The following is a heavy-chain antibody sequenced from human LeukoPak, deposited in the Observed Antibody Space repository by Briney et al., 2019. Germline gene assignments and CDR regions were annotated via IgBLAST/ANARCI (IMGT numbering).Heavy chain of an antibody. Sequence: PGGSLRLSCAGSGFTFSRYWMSWVRQAPGKGLEWVANIKQDGSEKYYVDSVKGRFTISRDNAKNSLYLQMNTLRAEDTAVYYCARDVYYGSGYFHAFDIWGQGTMVTVSS. CDR1: GFTFSRYW. CDR2: IKQDGSEK. CDR3: ARDVYYGSGYFHAFDI. D-gene: IGHD3-10*01. J-gene: IGHJ3*02. V-gene: IGHV3-7*01.